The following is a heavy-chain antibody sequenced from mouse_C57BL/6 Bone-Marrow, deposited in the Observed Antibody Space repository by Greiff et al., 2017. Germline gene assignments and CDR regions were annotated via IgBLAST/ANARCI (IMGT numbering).Heavy chain of an antibody. V-gene: IGHV1-15*01. CDR1: GYTFTDYE. Sequence: VQVVESGAELVRPGASVTLSCKASGYTFTDYEMHWVKQTPVHGLEWIGAIDPETGGTAYNQKFKGKAILTADKSSSTAYMELRSLTSEDSAVYYCTIYLCFDYWGQGTTLTVSS. CDR2: IDPETGGT. CDR3: TIYLCFDY. D-gene: IGHD5-1*01. J-gene: IGHJ2*01.